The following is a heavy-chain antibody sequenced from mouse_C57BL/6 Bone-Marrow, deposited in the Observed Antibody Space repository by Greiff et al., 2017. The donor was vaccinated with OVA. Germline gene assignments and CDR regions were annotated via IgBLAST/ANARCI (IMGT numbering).Heavy chain of an antibody. CDR1: GFNIKDDY. CDR3: TTLLYYFDY. CDR2: IDPENGDT. V-gene: IGHV14-4*01. J-gene: IGHJ2*01. Sequence: VQLKESGAELVRPGASAKLSCTASGFNIKDDYMHWVKQRPEQGLEWIGWIDPENGDTEYASKFQGKATITADTSSNTAYLQLSSLTSEDTAVYYCTTLLYYFDYWGQGTTLTVSS. D-gene: IGHD1-1*01.